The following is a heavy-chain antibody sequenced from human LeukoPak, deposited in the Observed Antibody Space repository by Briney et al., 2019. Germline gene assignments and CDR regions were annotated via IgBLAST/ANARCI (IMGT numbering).Heavy chain of an antibody. Sequence: GGSLRLSCAASGFTFSNHWMHWVRQAPGKGLMWVSRINRDGSGTDYADCVKGRFTISRDDAKNTLYLQVNSLRAEDTAVYFCARGGSDTAMAHDYWGQGTLVTVSS. J-gene: IGHJ4*02. D-gene: IGHD5-18*01. CDR1: GFTFSNHW. V-gene: IGHV3-74*01. CDR3: ARGGSDTAMAHDY. CDR2: INRDGSGT.